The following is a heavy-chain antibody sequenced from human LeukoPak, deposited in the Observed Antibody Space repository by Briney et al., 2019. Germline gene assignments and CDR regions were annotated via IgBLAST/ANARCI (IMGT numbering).Heavy chain of an antibody. CDR3: ERPFYYDVNGGEGMDV. V-gene: IGHV3-21*06. D-gene: IGHD3-22*01. Sequence: GRSLRLSCAASGFTFTRFNMNWVRQPPGKGLELVSSITSSGSYIHYADSVKGPFTMSRANANNSLYLPMNRLRAEPTVTYCCERPFYYDVNGGEGMDVWGQGTTVTVSS. CDR1: GFTFTRFN. J-gene: IGHJ6*02. CDR2: ITSSGSYI.